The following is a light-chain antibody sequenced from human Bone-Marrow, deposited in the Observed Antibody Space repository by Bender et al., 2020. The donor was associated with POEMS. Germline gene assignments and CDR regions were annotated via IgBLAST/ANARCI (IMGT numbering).Light chain of an antibody. CDR1: SSNIGRNT. J-gene: IGLJ2*01. CDR2: TND. CDR3: TSWDDRLNGPVV. Sequence: QSVLTQPPSASGTPGQRVTISCSGSSSNIGRNTVNWYQKVPGAAPKLVIYTNDQRPSGVPARFSGYKAGTSASLAISGLQSEDEADYYCTSWDDRLNGPVVFGGGTKLTVL. V-gene: IGLV1-44*01.